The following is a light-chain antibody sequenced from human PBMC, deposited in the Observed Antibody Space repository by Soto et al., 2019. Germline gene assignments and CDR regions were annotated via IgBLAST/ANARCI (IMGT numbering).Light chain of an antibody. CDR1: QRVPSDY. CDR3: QQYGSSPLT. CDR2: GAS. V-gene: IGKV3-20*01. J-gene: IGKJ1*01. Sequence: IVLTQSPGTLSLSPGERATLSCRASQRVPSDYLAWYHQRPGQAPRLLIYGASNRATGTPDRFSGTGSGTDFTLTISRLDPEDFTLFFCQQYGSSPLTFGQGTKVEVK.